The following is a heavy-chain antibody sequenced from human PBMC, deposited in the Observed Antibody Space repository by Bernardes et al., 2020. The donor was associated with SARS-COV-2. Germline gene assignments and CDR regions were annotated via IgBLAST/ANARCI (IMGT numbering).Heavy chain of an antibody. CDR2: IYYRGIT. V-gene: IGHV4-31*03. CDR1: GGSIRSVGYY. CDR3: ARAPSGIFGVVTTFDY. J-gene: IGHJ4*02. D-gene: IGHD3-3*01. Sequence: SEPLSFTCTVFGGSIRSVGYYWCWSRQHPGKGLEWIGYIYYRGITYYNPSLKSRVTISVDTSKNQFSLKLSSVTAADTAVYYCARAPSGIFGVVTTFDYWGQGTLVTVSS.